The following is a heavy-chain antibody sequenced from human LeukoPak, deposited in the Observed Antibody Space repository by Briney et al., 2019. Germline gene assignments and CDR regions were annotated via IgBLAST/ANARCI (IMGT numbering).Heavy chain of an antibody. Sequence: SETLSLTCTVSGGSISSYYWSWIRQPAGKGPEWIGRIYTSRSTNYNPSLKSRVTMSVDTSKNQFSLKLSSVTAADTAVYYCARDRWEQAIHAFDIWGQGTMVTVSS. J-gene: IGHJ3*02. CDR3: ARDRWEQAIHAFDI. D-gene: IGHD1-26*01. V-gene: IGHV4-4*07. CDR1: GGSISSYY. CDR2: IYTSRST.